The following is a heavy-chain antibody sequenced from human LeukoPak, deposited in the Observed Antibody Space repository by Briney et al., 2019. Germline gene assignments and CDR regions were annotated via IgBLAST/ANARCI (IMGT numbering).Heavy chain of an antibody. Sequence: KPSETLSLTCAVYGGSFSGYYWGWIRQPPGKGLEWIGEINHSGSTNYNPSLKSRVTISVDTSKNQFSLKLSSVTAADTAVYYCARLGYCSSTSCWGYYYYMDVWGKGTTVTVSS. CDR3: ARLGYCSSTSCWGYYYYMDV. CDR1: GGSFSGYY. V-gene: IGHV4-34*01. J-gene: IGHJ6*03. CDR2: INHSGST. D-gene: IGHD2-2*01.